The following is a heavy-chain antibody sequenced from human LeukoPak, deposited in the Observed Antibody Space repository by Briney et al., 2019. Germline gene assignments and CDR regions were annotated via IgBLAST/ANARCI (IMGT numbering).Heavy chain of an antibody. J-gene: IGHJ4*02. D-gene: IGHD3-10*01. V-gene: IGHV3-15*01. CDR3: TTAVWFGDLLLGDY. CDR2: IKSKTDGGTT. CDR1: GFTFSNAW. Sequence: GGSLRLSCAASGFTFSNAWMSWVRRAPGKGLEWVGRIKSKTDGGTTDYAAPVKGRFTISRDDSKNTLYLQMNSLKTEDTAVYYCTTAVWFGDLLLGDYWGQGTLVTVSS.